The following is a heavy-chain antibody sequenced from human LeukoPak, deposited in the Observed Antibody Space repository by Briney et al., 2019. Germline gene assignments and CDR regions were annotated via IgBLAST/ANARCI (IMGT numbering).Heavy chain of an antibody. V-gene: IGHV5-51*01. CDR3: ARWKGGDNWFDP. J-gene: IGHJ5*02. Sequence: HGESLKISCEGSGYSFTTYWIGWVRQMSGKGLEWMGIFYPGDSDTRYSPSFQGQVTISADKSISTAYLQWSSLKASDTAMYYCARWKGGDNWFDPWGQGTLVTVSS. D-gene: IGHD1-1*01. CDR2: FYPGDSDT. CDR1: GYSFTTYW.